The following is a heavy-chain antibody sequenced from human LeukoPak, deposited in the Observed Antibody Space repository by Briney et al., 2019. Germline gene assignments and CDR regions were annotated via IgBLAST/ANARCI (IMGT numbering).Heavy chain of an antibody. Sequence: GGSLRLSCAASGFTFSSYWMSWVRQAPGKGLEWVANIKQDGSEKYYVDSVKGRFTISRDNAKNTLYLQMNSLRAEDTAVYYCARDIRTYYYDSSGYEGGEALDYWGQGTLVTVSS. CDR2: IKQDGSEK. CDR3: ARDIRTYYYDSSGYEGGEALDY. J-gene: IGHJ4*02. CDR1: GFTFSSYW. D-gene: IGHD3-22*01. V-gene: IGHV3-7*01.